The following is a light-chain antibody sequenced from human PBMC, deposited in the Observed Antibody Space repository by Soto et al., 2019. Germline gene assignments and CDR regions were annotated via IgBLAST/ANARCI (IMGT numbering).Light chain of an antibody. J-gene: IGKJ1*01. Sequence: DIQMTQSPSSLSASVGDRVTITCRASQTISSYLNWYQQKPGKAPTLLIYAASSLQGGAPSRFSGGGSGTEFIPTISRLQPDDAASYYCQHNYSTPPRTFGQGTKVEIK. V-gene: IGKV1-39*01. CDR2: AAS. CDR3: QHNYSTPPRT. CDR1: QTISSY.